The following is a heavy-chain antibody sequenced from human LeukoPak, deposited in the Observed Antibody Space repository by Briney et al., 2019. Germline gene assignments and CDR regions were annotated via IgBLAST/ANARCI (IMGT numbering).Heavy chain of an antibody. CDR2: ISGAGTVT. D-gene: IGHD3/OR15-3a*01. J-gene: IGHJ6*03. V-gene: IGHV3-23*01. CDR1: GVTFDLYA. CDR3: AKDIFWTGSVDSNSYMDV. Sequence: GGSLRLSCAVSGVTFDLYALSWVRQAPGKGLEWVSAISGAGTVTDYADSVRGRFIISRDKSKNTLYLQMHSLRPDDTAVYYCAKDIFWTGSVDSNSYMDVWGKGTTVTVSS.